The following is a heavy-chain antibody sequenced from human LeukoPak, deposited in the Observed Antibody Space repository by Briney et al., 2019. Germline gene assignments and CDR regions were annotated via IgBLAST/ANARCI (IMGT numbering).Heavy chain of an antibody. D-gene: IGHD3-22*01. CDR1: GFNFSCYS. CDR2: ITGRGDYT. J-gene: IGHJ4*02. CDR3: AKDGLYYDGSAHVYYFDY. V-gene: IGHV3-23*01. Sequence: PGGSLRLSCAASGFNFSCYSMTWVRQAPGKALEWGSSITGRGDYTYYIDSVTGRFTISRDNSKNILDLQMKSFRGDDTALYYCAKDGLYYDGSAHVYYFDYWGQGTLVAVPS.